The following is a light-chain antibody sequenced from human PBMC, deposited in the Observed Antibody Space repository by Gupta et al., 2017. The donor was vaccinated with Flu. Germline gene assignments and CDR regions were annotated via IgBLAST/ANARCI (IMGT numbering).Light chain of an antibody. Sequence: SPGQTASITCSGNNLGNKYACWYQQKPGQSPTLVIYQDTKRPSGIPERFSGSNSGSTATLTISGTQAMDEADYFCQTWDSNYWVFGGGTKLT. CDR2: QDT. J-gene: IGLJ3*02. CDR1: NLGNKY. CDR3: QTWDSNYWV. V-gene: IGLV3-1*01.